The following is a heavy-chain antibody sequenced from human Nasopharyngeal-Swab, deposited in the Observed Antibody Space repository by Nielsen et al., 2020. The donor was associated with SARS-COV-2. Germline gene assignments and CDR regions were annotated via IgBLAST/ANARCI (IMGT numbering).Heavy chain of an antibody. CDR1: GFTFSSYD. CDR3: TRDLGRWQLFDP. Sequence: GGSLRLSCAASGFTFSSYDMHWVRQATGKGLEWVSAIGTAGDTYYPDSVKGRFTISRENAKNSLYLQMNSLRAEDTAVFYCTRDLGRWQLFDPWGQGTPVTVSS. CDR2: IGTAGDT. D-gene: IGHD7-27*01. V-gene: IGHV3-13*01. J-gene: IGHJ5*02.